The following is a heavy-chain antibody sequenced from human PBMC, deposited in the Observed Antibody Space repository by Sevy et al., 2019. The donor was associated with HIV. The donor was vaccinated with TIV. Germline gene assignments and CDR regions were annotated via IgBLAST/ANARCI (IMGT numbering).Heavy chain of an antibody. CDR3: ARGRPIVVVPAATTRHFDY. V-gene: IGHV1-69*13. CDR2: IIPIFGTA. D-gene: IGHD2-2*01. J-gene: IGHJ4*02. CDR1: GGTFSSYA. Sequence: ASEKVSCKASGGTFSSYAISWVRQAPGQGLEWMGGIIPIFGTANYAQKFQGRVTITADESTSTAYMELSSLRSEDTAVYYCARGRPIVVVPAATTRHFDYWGQGTLVTVSS.